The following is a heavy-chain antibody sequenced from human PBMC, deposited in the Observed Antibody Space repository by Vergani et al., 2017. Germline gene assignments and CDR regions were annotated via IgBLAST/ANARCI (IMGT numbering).Heavy chain of an antibody. J-gene: IGHJ6*03. Sequence: EVHLVESGGGLVQPGRSLRLSCSGSGFTLGDYAMTWVRQAPGKGLEWVAFIWSKPYGGTTEYAASVKGRFTISRDDSKSIAYLQMSSLKAEDTAVYYCARVDTQVPATSHFYYMDVWGKGTTVVVSS. CDR2: IWSKPYGGTT. D-gene: IGHD5-12*01. CDR1: GFTLGDYA. V-gene: IGHV3-49*04. CDR3: ARVDTQVPATSHFYYMDV.